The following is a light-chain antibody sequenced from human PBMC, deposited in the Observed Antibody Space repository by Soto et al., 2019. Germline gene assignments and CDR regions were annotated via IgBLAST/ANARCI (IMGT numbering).Light chain of an antibody. CDR2: GAS. Sequence: EIVMTQSPATLSVSPGERATLSCRASQSVSSNLAWYQQKPGQGPRLLIYGASTRATGIPARFSGSGSGTEFILTISSLQSEDFAVYYCQQYNNWPPFTFGPGTKVDIK. J-gene: IGKJ3*01. V-gene: IGKV3-15*01. CDR1: QSVSSN. CDR3: QQYNNWPPFT.